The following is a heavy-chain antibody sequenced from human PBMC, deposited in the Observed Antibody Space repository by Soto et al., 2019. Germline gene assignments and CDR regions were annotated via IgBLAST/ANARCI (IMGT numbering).Heavy chain of an antibody. V-gene: IGHV3-23*01. D-gene: IGHD6-19*01. CDR1: GFTFSSYA. CDR2: ISGSGGST. Sequence: GGSLRLSCAASGFTFSSYAMSWVRQAPGKGLEWVSAISGSGGSTYYADSVKGRFTISRDNSKNTLYLQMNSLRAEDTAVYYCAKDDTWLVLPYYFDYWGQGTLVTVSS. J-gene: IGHJ4*02. CDR3: AKDDTWLVLPYYFDY.